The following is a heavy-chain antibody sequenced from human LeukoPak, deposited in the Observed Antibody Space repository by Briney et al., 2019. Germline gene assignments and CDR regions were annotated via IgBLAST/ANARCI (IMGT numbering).Heavy chain of an antibody. CDR2: IYYSGST. J-gene: IGHJ4*02. V-gene: IGHV4-59*12. D-gene: IGHD3-10*01. CDR1: GGSLSSYY. Sequence: SETLSLTCTVSGGSLSSYYWSWIRQPPGKGLEWIGYIYYSGSTNYNPSLKSRVTISVDTSKNQFSLKLSSVTAADTAVYYCARGDGSGSVDYWGQGTLVTVSS. CDR3: ARGDGSGSVDY.